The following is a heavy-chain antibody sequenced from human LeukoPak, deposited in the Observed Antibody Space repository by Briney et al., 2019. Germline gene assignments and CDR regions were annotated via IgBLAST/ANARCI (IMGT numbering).Heavy chain of an antibody. D-gene: IGHD3-16*01. CDR2: IYHSGST. CDR3: ARLLLGGNYFDY. V-gene: IGHV4-38-2*02. Sequence: PSETLSLTCTVSGYSISSGYYWGWIRQPPGKGLERIGSIYHSGSTYYNPSLKSRVTISVDTSKNQFSLKLSSVTAADTAVYYCARLLLGGNYFDYWGQGTLVTVSS. CDR1: GYSISSGYY. J-gene: IGHJ4*02.